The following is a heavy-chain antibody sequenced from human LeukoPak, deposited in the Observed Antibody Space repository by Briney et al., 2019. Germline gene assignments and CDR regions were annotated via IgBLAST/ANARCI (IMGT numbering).Heavy chain of an antibody. Sequence: GGSLRLSCIASGFTFSTYEMNWVRQAPGKGLEWVSYISGTGSTTYYADSVKGRFTISRDNAKNSLFLQMNSLWAGDTAVYYCARVRGHYDSSGYFGTLYYFEYWGQGTLVTVSS. CDR2: ISGTGSTT. V-gene: IGHV3-48*03. CDR3: ARVRGHYDSSGYFGTLYYFEY. CDR1: GFTFSTYE. J-gene: IGHJ4*02. D-gene: IGHD3-22*01.